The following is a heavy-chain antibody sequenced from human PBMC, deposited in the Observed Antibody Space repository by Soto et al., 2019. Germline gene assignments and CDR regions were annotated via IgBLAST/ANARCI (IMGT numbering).Heavy chain of an antibody. CDR1: VGSFSGYY. CDR3: ASAAAKYGMDV. D-gene: IGHD6-13*01. V-gene: IGHV4-34*01. CDR2: INHSGST. Sequence: SETLSLTCAVYVGSFSGYYWSWIRQPPGKGLEWIGEINHSGSTNYNPSLKSRVTISVDTSKNQFSLKLSSVTAADTAVYYCASAAAKYGMDVWGQGTTVTVSS. J-gene: IGHJ6*02.